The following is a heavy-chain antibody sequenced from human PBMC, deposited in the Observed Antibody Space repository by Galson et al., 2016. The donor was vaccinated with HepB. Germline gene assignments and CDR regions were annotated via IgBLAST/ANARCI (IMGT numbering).Heavy chain of an antibody. CDR3: VGRGYNYGIQIN. CDR1: GFTLRTYA. Sequence: SLRLSCAATGFTLRTYAMSWVRQGPGKGLEWVSGITGADADQYYADAVKGRFTISRDNAKNTVYLQMNSLGVEDTAVYFCVGRGYNYGIQINWGQGTLVTVSS. J-gene: IGHJ4*02. D-gene: IGHD5-18*01. V-gene: IGHV3-23*01. CDR2: ITGADADQ.